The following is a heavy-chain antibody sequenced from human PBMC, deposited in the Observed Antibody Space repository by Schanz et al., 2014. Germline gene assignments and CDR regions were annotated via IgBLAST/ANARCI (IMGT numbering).Heavy chain of an antibody. D-gene: IGHD6-13*01. CDR3: ARDGEAAADCDY. J-gene: IGHJ4*02. V-gene: IGHV1-46*03. Sequence: QVQLVQSGAEVKKPGASVKVSCEASGYTFTSYYIHWFRQAPGQGLEWMGLINPSVGNTNYAQKFQGRVTMTRDTSTSTVYMELSSLRSEDTAVYYCARDGEAAADCDYCGQGTLVTVSS. CDR1: GYTFTSYY. CDR2: INPSVGNT.